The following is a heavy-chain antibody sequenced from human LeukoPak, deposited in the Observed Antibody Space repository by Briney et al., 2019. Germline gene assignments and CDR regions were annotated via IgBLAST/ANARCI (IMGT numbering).Heavy chain of an antibody. CDR2: ISTYNGDT. D-gene: IGHD6-19*01. V-gene: IGHV1-18*01. CDR1: GYIFKNYA. Sequence: ASVKVSCKASGYIFKNYAISWVRQAPGQGLEWMGWISTYNGDTNYAQKFQGRVTITKDTSASTAYMELRSLRSDDTAVYYCARDPSNTSGWYIYFDYWGQGALVTISS. J-gene: IGHJ4*02. CDR3: ARDPSNTSGWYIYFDY.